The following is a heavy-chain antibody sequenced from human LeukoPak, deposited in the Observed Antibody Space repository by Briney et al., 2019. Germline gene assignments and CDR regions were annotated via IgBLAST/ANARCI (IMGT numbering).Heavy chain of an antibody. V-gene: IGHV4-4*07. Sequence: SETLSLTCTVSTGSISNYYWNWIRQPPGKGLEYFGQVYNGVNNNYNPSPQSRFTMSENPPNNQFSLRLGSGTLATTAVDYCARAGTTYYYDDHVFDIWSQGTLVTVSS. CDR2: VYNGVNN. CDR1: TGSISNYY. J-gene: IGHJ3*02. CDR3: ARAGTTYYYDDHVFDI. D-gene: IGHD3-22*01.